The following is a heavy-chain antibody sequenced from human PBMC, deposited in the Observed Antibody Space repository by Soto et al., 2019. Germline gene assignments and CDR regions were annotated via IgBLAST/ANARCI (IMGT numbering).Heavy chain of an antibody. CDR2: INHSGST. CDR1: GGSFSGYY. CDR3: ARRYSGYDFDY. D-gene: IGHD5-12*01. J-gene: IGHJ4*02. Sequence: QVQLQQWGAGLLQPSETLSLTCAVYGGSFSGYYWSWIRQPPGKGLEWIGEINHSGSTNYNPSLKSRVTISVDTSKNQFSLKLSSVTAADTAVYYCARRYSGYDFDYWGQGTLVTVSS. V-gene: IGHV4-34*01.